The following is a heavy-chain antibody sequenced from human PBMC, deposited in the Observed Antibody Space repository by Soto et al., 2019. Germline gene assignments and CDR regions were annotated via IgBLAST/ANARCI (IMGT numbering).Heavy chain of an antibody. CDR2: IDYSGST. CDR1: GGSISSSSYY. D-gene: IGHD2-15*01. CDR3: ARHPRYCSGGSCYSGSYNY. J-gene: IGHJ4*02. V-gene: IGHV4-39*01. Sequence: LQLQESGPGLVKPSETLSLTCTVSGGSISSSSYYWGWIRQPPGKGLEWIGSIDYSGSTYYNPSLKSRVTISVDTSKNQFSLNLNSVTAVDTSVYYCARHPRYCSGGSCYSGSYNYCGQGTLVTVSS.